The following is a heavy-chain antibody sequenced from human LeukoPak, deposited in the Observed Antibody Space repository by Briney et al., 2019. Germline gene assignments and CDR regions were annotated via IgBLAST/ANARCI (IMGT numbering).Heavy chain of an antibody. CDR3: AREVSGSSYFDY. J-gene: IGHJ4*02. V-gene: IGHV3-23*01. CDR1: GFTFSSYA. CDR2: ISGSGGST. Sequence: SGGSLRLSCAASGFTFSSYAMSWVRQAPGKGLEWVSAISGSGGSTYYADSVKGRFTISRDNSKNTLYLETNSLRAEDTAVYYCAREVSGSSYFDYWGQGTLVTVSS. D-gene: IGHD1-26*01.